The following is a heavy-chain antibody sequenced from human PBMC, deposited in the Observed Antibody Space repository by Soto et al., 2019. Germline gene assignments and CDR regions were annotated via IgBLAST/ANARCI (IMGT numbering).Heavy chain of an antibody. CDR2: INPNSGGT. Sequence: ASVKVSCKASGYTFTGYYMHWVRQAPGQGLEWMGWINPNSGGTNYAQKFQGWVTMTRDTSISTAYMELSRLRSDDTAVYYCARGGIAADRDYYYGMDVWGQGPTVTVSS. D-gene: IGHD6-13*01. J-gene: IGHJ6*02. CDR3: ARGGIAADRDYYYGMDV. V-gene: IGHV1-2*04. CDR1: GYTFTGYY.